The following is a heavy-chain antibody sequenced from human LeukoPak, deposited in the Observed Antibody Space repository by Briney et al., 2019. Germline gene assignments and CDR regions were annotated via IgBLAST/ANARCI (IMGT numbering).Heavy chain of an antibody. CDR2: VYYSGRT. CDR1: GGSISNRNYY. D-gene: IGHD2-2*01. J-gene: IGHJ4*02. Sequence: PSETLSLTCSVSGGSISNRNYYWGWIRQPPGKGLEWIGTVYYSGRTFYNPSLKSRVTISVDTSKNQFSLELSSVTAADTAVYYCARHTQGSSSASFDYWGQGTLVTVSS. V-gene: IGHV4-39*01. CDR3: ARHTQGSSSASFDY.